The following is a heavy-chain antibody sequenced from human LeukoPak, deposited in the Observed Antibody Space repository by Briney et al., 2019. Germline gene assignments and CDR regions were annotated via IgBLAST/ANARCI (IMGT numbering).Heavy chain of an antibody. CDR2: IWYDGSNE. Sequence: PGKSLRLSCVASGFAFSVYGMHWVRQAPGKGLEWVAVIWYDGSNEYSADSVKGRFTISRDNSKNTLYLQMNSLRAEDTAVYYCARDNPSRGWFDPWGQETLVTVSS. J-gene: IGHJ5*02. V-gene: IGHV3-33*01. CDR3: ARDNPSRGWFDP. CDR1: GFAFSVYG. D-gene: IGHD5-24*01.